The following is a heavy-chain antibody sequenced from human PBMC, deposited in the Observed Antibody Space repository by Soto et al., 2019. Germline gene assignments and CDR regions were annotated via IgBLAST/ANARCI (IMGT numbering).Heavy chain of an antibody. CDR1: GGSISGHY. V-gene: IGHV4-4*07. Sequence: SETLSLTCTGSGGSISGHYWSWIRQSAGKGLEWIGSIYPSGSTDYNPSLNSRVTMSLDMSKNQFSLDLTSVTAADTAVYFCAREWSYRGNDFWGRGTLVTVSS. J-gene: IGHJ4*02. CDR3: AREWSYRGNDF. D-gene: IGHD5-12*01. CDR2: IYPSGST.